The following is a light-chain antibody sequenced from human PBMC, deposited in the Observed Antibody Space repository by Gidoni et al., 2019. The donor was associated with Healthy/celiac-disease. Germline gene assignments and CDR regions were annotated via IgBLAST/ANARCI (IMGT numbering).Light chain of an antibody. V-gene: IGKV1-39*01. CDR1: QSSSSY. J-gene: IGKJ2*01. CDR3: QQSYSTPPYT. CDR2: AAS. Sequence: DIQMTPSPSSLSASVGDRVTITCRASQSSSSYLNWYQQKPGKAPKLLIYAASSLQSGVPSRFSGSGAGTDVTTTISSLQPEDFATYYCQQSYSTPPYTFGQGTKLEIK.